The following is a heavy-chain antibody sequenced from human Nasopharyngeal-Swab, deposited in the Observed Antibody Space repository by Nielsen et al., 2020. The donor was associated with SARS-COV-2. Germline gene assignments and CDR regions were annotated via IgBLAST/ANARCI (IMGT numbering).Heavy chain of an antibody. CDR1: GESFSGHY. J-gene: IGHJ4*02. V-gene: IGHV4-34*01. CDR2: ISHSGST. Sequence: SETLSLTCAVYGESFSGHYWTWIRQPPGKGLEWIGEISHSGSTTYNSSLKSRLAMSVDTSKNQFSLKLNSVTAADTAVYYCARITPSTHNLDYWGQGILVTVS. D-gene: IGHD5/OR15-5a*01. CDR3: ARITPSTHNLDY.